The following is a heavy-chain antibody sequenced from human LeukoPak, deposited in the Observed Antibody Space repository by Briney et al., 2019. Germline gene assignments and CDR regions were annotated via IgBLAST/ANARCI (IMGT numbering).Heavy chain of an antibody. CDR1: GGSISSYY. CDR3: ARGPGFLEWLFTWDCYYGMDV. J-gene: IGHJ6*02. V-gene: IGHV4-59*01. CDR2: IYYSGST. Sequence: SETLSLTCTVSGGSISSYYWSWIRQPPGKGLEWIGYIYYSGSTNYNPSLKSRVTISVDTSKNQFSLKLSSVTAADTAVYYCARGPGFLEWLFTWDCYYGMDVWGQGTTVTVSS. D-gene: IGHD3-3*01.